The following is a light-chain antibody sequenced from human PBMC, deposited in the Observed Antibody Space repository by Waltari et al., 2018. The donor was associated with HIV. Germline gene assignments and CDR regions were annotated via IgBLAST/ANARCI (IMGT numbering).Light chain of an antibody. J-gene: IGKJ4*01. CDR1: QSVSSNY. CDR3: QQYGRSDPLT. CDR2: GAS. V-gene: IGKV3-20*01. Sequence: IVLTQSPGTLSLSPGERATLSCRARQSVSSNYLAWYQQKPGQPPRLLIYGASNRATGIPDRVSGSGSGTDFTLTISRLEPEDFAVYYCQQYGRSDPLTFGGGTKVEIK.